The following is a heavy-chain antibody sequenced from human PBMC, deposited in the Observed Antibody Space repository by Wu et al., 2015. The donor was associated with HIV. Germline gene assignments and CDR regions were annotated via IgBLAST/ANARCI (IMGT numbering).Heavy chain of an antibody. CDR1: GGTFSSNA. V-gene: IGHV1-69*12. Sequence: QVQLVQSGAEVKKPGSSVKVSCKASGGTFSSNAISWVRQAPGQGLEWMGGIIPIFGTSNYAQRFQGRVTITADESTSTAYMELSSLRSEDTAMYYCAGGDFWSGSMRGGYYYYYMDVWGKGTTVTVSS. D-gene: IGHD3-3*01. CDR3: AGGDFWSGSMRGGYYYYYMDV. CDR2: IIPIFGTS. J-gene: IGHJ6*03.